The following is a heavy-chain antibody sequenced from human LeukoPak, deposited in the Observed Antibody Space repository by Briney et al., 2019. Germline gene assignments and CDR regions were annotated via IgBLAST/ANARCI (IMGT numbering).Heavy chain of an antibody. CDR3: ARVRSYCSSTSCYSFDY. CDR2: ISAYNGST. D-gene: IGHD2-2*01. CDR1: GYTFTSYG. V-gene: IGHV1-18*01. Sequence: GASVKVSCKASGYTFTSYGISWVRQAPGQGLEWMGWISAYNGSTNYAQKLQGRVTMTTDTSTSTAYMELRSLRSDDTAVYYCARVRSYCSSTSCYSFDYWGQGTLVTVSS. J-gene: IGHJ4*02.